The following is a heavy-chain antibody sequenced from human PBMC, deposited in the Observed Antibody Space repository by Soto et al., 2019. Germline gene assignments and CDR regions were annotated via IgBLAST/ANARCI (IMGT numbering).Heavy chain of an antibody. CDR2: INACNGNT. CDR1: GYTFTSYG. V-gene: IGHV1-18*01. CDR3: ARGARLDIVATIEKFDY. J-gene: IGHJ4*02. Sequence: ASVKVSCKASGYTFTSYGISWVRQAPGQGLEWMGWINACNGNTKYSQKFQGRVTITTDTSASTAYMELSSLRSEDTAVYYCARGARLDIVATIEKFDYWGQGTLVTVSS. D-gene: IGHD5-12*01.